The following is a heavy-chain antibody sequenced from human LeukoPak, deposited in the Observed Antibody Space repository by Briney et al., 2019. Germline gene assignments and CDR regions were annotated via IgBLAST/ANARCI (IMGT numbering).Heavy chain of an antibody. J-gene: IGHJ4*02. V-gene: IGHV3-21*01. D-gene: IGHD5-18*01. Sequence: GGSLRLSCAASGFTFSSFGMNWVRQAPGKGLEWVSSISSSSSYIYYADSVKGRFTISRDNAKNSLYLQMNSLRAEDTAVYYCARSRYGTPFDYWGQGTLVTVSS. CDR2: ISSSSSYI. CDR1: GFTFSSFG. CDR3: ARSRYGTPFDY.